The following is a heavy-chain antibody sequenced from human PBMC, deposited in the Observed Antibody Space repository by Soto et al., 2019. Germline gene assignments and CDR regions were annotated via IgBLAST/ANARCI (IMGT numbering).Heavy chain of an antibody. CDR3: ATDLSANGWFDP. J-gene: IGHJ5*02. CDR2: FDPEDGET. Sequence: ASVKVSCKVSGYTLTELSMHWVRQAPGKGLEWMGGFDPEDGETIYAQKFQGRVTMTEDTSTDTAYMELSSLRSEDTAVYYCATDLSANGWFDPWGQGTLVTVSS. V-gene: IGHV1-24*01. CDR1: GYTLTELS.